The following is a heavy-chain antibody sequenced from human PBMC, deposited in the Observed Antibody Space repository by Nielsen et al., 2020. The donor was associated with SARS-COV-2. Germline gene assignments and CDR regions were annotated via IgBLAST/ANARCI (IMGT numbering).Heavy chain of an antibody. CDR2: IYFSGRT. Sequence: SASLSLTCTVSGGSISRGGYYWSWIRHHPGKGLEWIGYIYFSGRTCYNPSLKSRVTISVDTSKNQFSLSLRSVTAADTAVYYCARESSGYDHYNYGLDVWGQGTKVTDYS. V-gene: IGHV4-31*03. CDR3: ARESSGYDHYNYGLDV. D-gene: IGHD5-12*01. CDR1: GGSISRGGYY. J-gene: IGHJ6*02.